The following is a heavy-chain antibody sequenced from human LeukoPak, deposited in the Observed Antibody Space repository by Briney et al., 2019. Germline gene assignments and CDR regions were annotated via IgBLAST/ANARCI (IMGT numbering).Heavy chain of an antibody. CDR3: ASQVYCSAGSCYSNF. Sequence: PSETLSLTCTVSGGSISSRTYFWGWIRQPPGKWLEWIGNIYYSSWSTYYNPSLKSRVTISVDTSKNQFSLKLSSVTAADTAVYYCASQVYCSAGSCYSNFWGQGTLVTVSS. J-gene: IGHJ4*02. D-gene: IGHD2-15*01. CDR2: IYYSSWST. CDR1: GGSISSRTYF. V-gene: IGHV4-39*01.